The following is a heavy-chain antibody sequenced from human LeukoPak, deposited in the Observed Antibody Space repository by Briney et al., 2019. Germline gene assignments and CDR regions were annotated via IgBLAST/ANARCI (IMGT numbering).Heavy chain of an antibody. D-gene: IGHD5-24*01. J-gene: IGHJ3*02. CDR1: GGTFSSYA. V-gene: IGHV1-69*04. Sequence: SVKVSCKASGGTFSSYAISWVRQAPGQGLEWMGRIIPILGIANYAQKFQGRVTITADKSTSTAYMELSSLSSEDTAVYYCARPGEMATITVAFDIWGQGTMVTVSS. CDR3: ARPGEMATITVAFDI. CDR2: IIPILGIA.